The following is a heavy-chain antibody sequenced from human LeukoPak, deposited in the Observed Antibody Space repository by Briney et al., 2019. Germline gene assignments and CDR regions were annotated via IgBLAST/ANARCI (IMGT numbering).Heavy chain of an antibody. V-gene: IGHV3-30*02. CDR1: GFTFSSYG. CDR2: IRYDGSNK. Sequence: PGGSLRLSCAASGFTFSSYGMHWVRQAPGKGLEWVAFIRYDGSNKYYADSVKGRFTISRDNSKNTLYLQMNSLRAEDTAVYYCAKDTPLDRLGIAYDSGYSSGWYFGALGYWGQGTLVTVSS. J-gene: IGHJ4*02. CDR3: AKDTPLDRLGIAYDSGYSSGWYFGALGY. D-gene: IGHD6-19*01.